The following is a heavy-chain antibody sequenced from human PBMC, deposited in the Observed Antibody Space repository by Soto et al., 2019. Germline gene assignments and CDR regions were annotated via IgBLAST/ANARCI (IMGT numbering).Heavy chain of an antibody. CDR1: GYTISSGYY. Sequence: SETLSLTCAVSGYTISSGYYWGWIRQPPGKGLEWIGSIYHSGSTYYNPSLKSRVTISVDTSKNQFSLKLSSVTAADTAVYYCARGGYSYGYYYGMDVWGQGTTVTVSS. CDR2: IYHSGST. J-gene: IGHJ6*02. D-gene: IGHD5-18*01. CDR3: ARGGYSYGYYYGMDV. V-gene: IGHV4-38-2*01.